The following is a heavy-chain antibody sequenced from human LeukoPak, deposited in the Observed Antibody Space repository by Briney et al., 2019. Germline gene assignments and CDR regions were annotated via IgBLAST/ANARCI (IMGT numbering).Heavy chain of an antibody. CDR1: GFIFSSYS. D-gene: IGHD6-19*01. CDR3: ARDPSSGWYLKGWFDP. J-gene: IGHJ5*02. CDR2: ISSGSSTI. V-gene: IGHV3-48*04. Sequence: GGSLRLSCAASGFIFSSYSMNWVRQAPGKGLEWVSYISSGSSTIYYADSVKGRFTISRDNAKNSLYLQMNSLRAEDTAVYYCARDPSSGWYLKGWFDPWGQGTLVTVSS.